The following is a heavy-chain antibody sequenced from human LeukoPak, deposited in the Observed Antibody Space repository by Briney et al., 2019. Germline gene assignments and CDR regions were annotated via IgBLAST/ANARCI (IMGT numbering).Heavy chain of an antibody. CDR1: GFTFSSYS. Sequence: GGSLRLSCAASGFTFSSYSINWVRQAPGKGLEWVSSISSSSFYIYYADSVKGRFTISRDNAKKSLYLQMNGLRAEDTAVYYCARKTSALPQYYYYHGMDVWGQGTTVTVSS. CDR2: ISSSSFYI. CDR3: ARKTSALPQYYYYHGMDV. J-gene: IGHJ6*02. V-gene: IGHV3-21*01.